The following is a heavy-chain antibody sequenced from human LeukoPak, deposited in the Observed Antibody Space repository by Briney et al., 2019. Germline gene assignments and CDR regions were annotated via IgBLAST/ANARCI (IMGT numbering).Heavy chain of an antibody. CDR2: ISSNGGST. J-gene: IGHJ4*02. V-gene: IGHV3-64*04. D-gene: IGHD1-1*01. Sequence: GGSLRLSCSASGFTFSSYAMHWVRQAPGKGLEYVSAISSNGGSTYYADSVKGRFTISRDNSKNTLYLQMNSLRAEDTAVYYCARDREEAGTTFGYWGQGTLVTVSS. CDR1: GFTFSSYA. CDR3: ARDREEAGTTFGY.